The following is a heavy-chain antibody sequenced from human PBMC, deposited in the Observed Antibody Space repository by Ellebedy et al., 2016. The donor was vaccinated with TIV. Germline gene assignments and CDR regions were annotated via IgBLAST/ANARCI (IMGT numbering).Heavy chain of an antibody. Sequence: MPSETLSLTCTVSGASMFDLYWSWIRQPPGKALEWTGYIFHSGGANYNPSLKSRVTMSVDSSKNQFSLRLSSLTAADTAMYYCARQPYNFGAYYFDYWGQGALVTVSS. J-gene: IGHJ4*02. CDR1: GASMFDLY. V-gene: IGHV4-59*08. CDR2: IFHSGGA. D-gene: IGHD5-18*01. CDR3: ARQPYNFGAYYFDY.